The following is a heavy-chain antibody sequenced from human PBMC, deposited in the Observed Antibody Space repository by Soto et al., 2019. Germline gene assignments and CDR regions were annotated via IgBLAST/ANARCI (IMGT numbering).Heavy chain of an antibody. J-gene: IGHJ4*02. CDR3: ARYFGNDLIAPGAVFYY. CDR1: GYSFNSYG. Sequence: ASVKVSCKASGYSFNSYGVSWVRQAPGQGLEWMGWISAYNGNTNYAQKLQGRVTLTTDTSTSTAYMELRSLASDDTALYYCARYFGNDLIAPGAVFYYWGQGTLVTVSS. D-gene: IGHD3-9*01. CDR2: ISAYNGNT. V-gene: IGHV1-18*01.